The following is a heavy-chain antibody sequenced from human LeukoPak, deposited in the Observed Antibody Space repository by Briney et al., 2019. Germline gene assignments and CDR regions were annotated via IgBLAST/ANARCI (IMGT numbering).Heavy chain of an antibody. CDR2: IRGSGDST. J-gene: IGHJ4*02. D-gene: IGHD5-12*01. CDR1: GFTFGTYA. Sequence: GGSLRLSCAASGFTFGTYAMSWVRQAPGKGLEWVSGIRGSGDSTYYADSVKGRFTISRDNSKNTLYLQMNSLRAEDTAVYYCAKGHTDSEWLYFDSWGQGSLVTVSS. V-gene: IGHV3-23*01. CDR3: AKGHTDSEWLYFDS.